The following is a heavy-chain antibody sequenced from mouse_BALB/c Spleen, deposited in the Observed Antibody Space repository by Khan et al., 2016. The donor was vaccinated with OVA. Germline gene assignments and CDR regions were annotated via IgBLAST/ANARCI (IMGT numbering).Heavy chain of an antibody. CDR1: GYSFTSYW. J-gene: IGHJ2*01. V-gene: IGHV1-5*01. CDR3: TISYYSDDFTY. CDR2: IYPGNSET. Sequence: VQLKQSGTVLARPGASVKMSCKASGYSFTSYWMHWVQQRPGQGLEWIGSIYPGNSETRYNQKFRGKAKLTTDTSASTAYMELSSLKNEDSAIYYCTISYYSDDFTYGGQGTTLTVSA. D-gene: IGHD1-1*01.